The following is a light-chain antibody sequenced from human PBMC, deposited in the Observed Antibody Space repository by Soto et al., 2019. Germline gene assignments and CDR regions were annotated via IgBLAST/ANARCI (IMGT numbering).Light chain of an antibody. CDR2: RNN. CDR1: GSNIGTNY. CDR3: AAWDDSLSGPV. J-gene: IGLJ3*02. Sequence: QPVLTQPPSASGTPGQRVTISCSGSGSNIGTNYVYWYQQFPGTAPKLLIFRNNQRPSGVPDRFSGSKSGTSASLAISGLRSEDEADYYCAAWDDSLSGPVFGGGTKVTVL. V-gene: IGLV1-47*01.